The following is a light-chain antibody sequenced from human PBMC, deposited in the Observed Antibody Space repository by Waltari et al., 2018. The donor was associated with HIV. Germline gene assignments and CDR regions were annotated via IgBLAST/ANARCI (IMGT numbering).Light chain of an antibody. CDR1: NIGTKS. V-gene: IGLV3-21*02. J-gene: IGLJ3*02. CDR3: QVWDGDSEHWV. Sequence: SYVLTQPPSVSVAPGQTAKISCGGNNIGTKSVHWYQQKPGQAPVLVVFDNAARPPRSPERFSGAKSGNTATLTITRVEAGDEADYYCQVWDGDSEHWVFGGGTKLTVL. CDR2: DNA.